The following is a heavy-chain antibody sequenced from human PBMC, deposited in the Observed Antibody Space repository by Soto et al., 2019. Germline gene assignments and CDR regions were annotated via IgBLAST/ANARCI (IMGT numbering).Heavy chain of an antibody. CDR2: IFATSTTI. CDR1: GFTFSSYS. D-gene: IGHD3-9*01. Sequence: EVQLVESGGGLVQPGGSLRLSCVASGFTFSSYSMVWVRQAPGKGLEWISYIFATSTTIYYADSVKGRFTVSRDNTQNSLFLLMNSLRAEDTAIYYSARDKDWAFDYWGQGTLVTVPS. J-gene: IGHJ4*02. CDR3: ARDKDWAFDY. V-gene: IGHV3-48*04.